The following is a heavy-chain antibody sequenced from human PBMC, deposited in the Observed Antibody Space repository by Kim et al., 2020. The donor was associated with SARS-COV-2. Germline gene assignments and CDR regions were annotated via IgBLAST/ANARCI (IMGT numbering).Heavy chain of an antibody. J-gene: IGHJ4*02. V-gene: IGHV1-3*01. Sequence: TYSQAFQGRVTITRDTSASTAYMELSSLRSEDTAVYYCARNYYDSSGYYYWGQGTLVTVSS. CDR3: ARNYYDSSGYYY. D-gene: IGHD3-22*01.